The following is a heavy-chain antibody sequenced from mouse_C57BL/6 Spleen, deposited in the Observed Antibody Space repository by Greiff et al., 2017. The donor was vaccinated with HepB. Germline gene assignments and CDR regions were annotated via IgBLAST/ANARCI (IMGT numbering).Heavy chain of an antibody. CDR1: GYSITSGYY. CDR2: INYDGKN. J-gene: IGHJ2*01. V-gene: IGHV3-6*01. Sequence: DVQLQESGPGLVKPSQSLSLTCSVTGYSITSGYYWNWIRQFPGNKLEWMGYINYDGKNNYNPSLKNRISIPRDTSQNQLFLKLNSVTTEDSATYDCALNYYGSLDYWGQGTTLAVSP. D-gene: IGHD1-1*01. CDR3: ALNYYGSLDY.